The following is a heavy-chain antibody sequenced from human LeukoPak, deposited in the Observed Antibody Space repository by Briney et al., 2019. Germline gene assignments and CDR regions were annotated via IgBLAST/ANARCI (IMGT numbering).Heavy chain of an antibody. Sequence: PGGSLRLSCAASGFTFDDYAMHWVRQAPGKGLEWVSGISWNSGSIDYVDSVKGRFTISRDNAKNSLYLQMNSLRAEDTAVYYCASEVKGKYRRDYFDYWGQGTLVTVSS. CDR1: GFTFDDYA. D-gene: IGHD2-2*01. CDR3: ASEVKGKYRRDYFDY. J-gene: IGHJ4*02. V-gene: IGHV3-9*01. CDR2: ISWNSGSI.